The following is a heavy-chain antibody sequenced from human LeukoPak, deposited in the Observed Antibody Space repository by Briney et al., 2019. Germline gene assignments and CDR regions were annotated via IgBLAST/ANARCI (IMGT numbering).Heavy chain of an antibody. V-gene: IGHV5-10-1*01. CDR1: GYSLTSYW. D-gene: IGHD3-22*01. Sequence: GESLKISCKGSGYSLTSYWISWVRQMPGKGLEWMGRIDPSDSYTNYSPSFQGHVAISADKSISTAYLQWSSLRASDTAMYYCARSYYYDSSGYPSPFDYWGQGTLVTVSS. J-gene: IGHJ4*02. CDR3: ARSYYYDSSGYPSPFDY. CDR2: IDPSDSYT.